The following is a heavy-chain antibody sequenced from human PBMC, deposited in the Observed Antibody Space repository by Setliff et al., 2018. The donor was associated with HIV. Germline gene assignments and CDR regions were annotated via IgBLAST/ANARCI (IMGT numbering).Heavy chain of an antibody. V-gene: IGHV4-59*12. D-gene: IGHD3-16*02. CDR1: GGSITSYY. Sequence: SETLSLTCTVSGGSITSYYWNWIRQSPGKGLEWIGYIFDSGTTKYNPSVTSRVTISVDASKNQFFLQLTSVTAADTAIYYCARGLDVWGTYRYRNYFDYWGQGTLVTVSS. CDR2: IFDSGTT. J-gene: IGHJ4*02. CDR3: ARGLDVWGTYRYRNYFDY.